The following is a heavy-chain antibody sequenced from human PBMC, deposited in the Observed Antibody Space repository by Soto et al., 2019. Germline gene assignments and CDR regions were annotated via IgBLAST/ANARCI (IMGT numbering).Heavy chain of an antibody. CDR3: TKRRTVTTYFEF. D-gene: IGHD4-17*01. J-gene: IGHJ4*02. CDR2: ISWNSGDI. V-gene: IGHV3-9*01. Sequence: PGGSLRLSCVASGFTFDDYAMHWVRQVPGKGLEWVSGISWNSGDIDYADSVKGRFTISRDNAKNPLFLQMNSLRVEDTALYYCTKRRTVTTYFEFRGQGDLVTVSS. CDR1: GFTFDDYA.